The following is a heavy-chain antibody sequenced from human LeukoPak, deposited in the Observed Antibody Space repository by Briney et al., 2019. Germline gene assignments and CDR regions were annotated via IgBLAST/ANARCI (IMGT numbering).Heavy chain of an antibody. J-gene: IGHJ6*03. D-gene: IGHD3-3*01. CDR2: ISGSGGST. Sequence: GSLRLSCPASGFTFSSYAMSWVRQAPGKGLEWVSAISGSGGSTYYADSVKGRLTISRDNSKNTLYLQMNSLRAEDTAVYYCAKYTYYDFWSGYPDYYYYMDVWGKGTTVTVSS. V-gene: IGHV3-23*01. CDR3: AKYTYYDFWSGYPDYYYYMDV. CDR1: GFTFSSYA.